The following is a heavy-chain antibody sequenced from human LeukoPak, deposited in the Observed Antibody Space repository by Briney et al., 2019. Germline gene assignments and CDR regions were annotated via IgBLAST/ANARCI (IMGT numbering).Heavy chain of an antibody. D-gene: IGHD2-15*01. J-gene: IGHJ4*02. CDR3: ARDFSDIVVVVAATPFDY. Sequence: ASVKVSCKASGYTFTSYGISWVRQAPGQGLEWMGWISAYNGNTNYAQKLRGRVTMTTDTSTSIACMELRSLRSDDTAVYYCARDFSDIVVVVAATPFDYWGQGTLVTVSS. CDR2: ISAYNGNT. CDR1: GYTFTSYG. V-gene: IGHV1-18*01.